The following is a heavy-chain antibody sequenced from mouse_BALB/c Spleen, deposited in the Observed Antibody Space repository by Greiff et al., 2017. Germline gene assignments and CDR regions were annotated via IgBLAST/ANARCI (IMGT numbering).Heavy chain of an antibody. CDR2: ISSGGGST. CDR1: GFAFSSYD. V-gene: IGHV5-12-1*01. D-gene: IGHD2-2*01. CDR3: AREDGYDRSFDY. J-gene: IGHJ2*01. Sequence: VQLKESGGGLVKPGGSLKLSCAASGFAFSSYDMSWVRQTPEKRLEWVAYISSGGGSTYYPDTVKGRFTISRDNAKNTLYLQMSSLKSEDTAMYYCAREDGYDRSFDYWGQGTTLTVSS.